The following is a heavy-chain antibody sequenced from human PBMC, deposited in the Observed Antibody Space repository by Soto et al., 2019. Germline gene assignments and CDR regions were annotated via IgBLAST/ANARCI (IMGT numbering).Heavy chain of an antibody. CDR2: IYYSGST. D-gene: IGHD1-26*01. J-gene: IGHJ4*02. CDR1: GGSISRYY. Sequence: SETLSLTCTVSGGSISRYYWNWIRQPPGKGLEWIGYIYYSGSTNYSPSLKSRVTISVDTSKNQFSLKLSSVTAADTAVYYCARVFSGSYSDFWGQGTLVTVSS. CDR3: ARVFSGSYSDF. V-gene: IGHV4-59*12.